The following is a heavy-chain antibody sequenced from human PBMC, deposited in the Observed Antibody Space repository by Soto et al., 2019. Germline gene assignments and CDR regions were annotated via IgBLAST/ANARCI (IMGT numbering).Heavy chain of an antibody. CDR2: TYYRSKWYN. Sequence: SQTLSLTCAISGDSVSSNSAAWNWIRQSPSRGLEWLGRTYYRSKWYNDYAVSVKSRITINPDTSKNQFSLQLNSVTPADTAVYYCARQGYYYDSSGYVFDYWGQGTLVTVSS. V-gene: IGHV6-1*01. CDR3: ARQGYYYDSSGYVFDY. CDR1: GDSVSSNSAA. J-gene: IGHJ4*02. D-gene: IGHD3-22*01.